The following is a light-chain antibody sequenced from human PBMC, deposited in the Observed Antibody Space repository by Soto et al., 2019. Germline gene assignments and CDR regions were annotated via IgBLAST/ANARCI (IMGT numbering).Light chain of an antibody. CDR2: DAF. J-gene: IGKJ5*01. V-gene: IGKV1-33*01. CDR3: QQYDTFPVT. CDR1: QDINSY. Sequence: DIQITQSPSSLSASVGDRVTITCQASQDINSYLSWYQQRPGKAPKLLIYDAFTLETGVPSRFSGSGSGTDFIFTISSLQPEDFATYYCQQYDTFPVTFGQGTDWRL.